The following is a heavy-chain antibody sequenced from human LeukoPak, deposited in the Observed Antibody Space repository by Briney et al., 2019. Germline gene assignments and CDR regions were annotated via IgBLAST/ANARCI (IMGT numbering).Heavy chain of an antibody. Sequence: PGGSLRLSCAASGFTFSGYAMSWVRQAPGKGLEWVSAISGSGGSTYYADSVKGRFTISRDNSKNTLYLQMNSLRAEDTAVYYCAKGDDYGDYKVVVDYWGQGTLVTVSS. CDR3: AKGDDYGDYKVVVDY. J-gene: IGHJ4*02. CDR2: ISGSGGST. CDR1: GFTFSGYA. D-gene: IGHD4-17*01. V-gene: IGHV3-23*01.